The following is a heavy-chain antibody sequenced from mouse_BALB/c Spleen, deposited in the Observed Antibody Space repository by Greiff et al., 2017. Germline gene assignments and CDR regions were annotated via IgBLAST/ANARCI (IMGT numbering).Heavy chain of an antibody. CDR2: ISDGGSYT. V-gene: IGHV5-4*02. Sequence: EVKLVESGGGLVKPGGSLKLSCAASGFTFSDYYMYWVRQTPEKRLEWVATISDGGSYTYYPDSVKGRFTISRDNAKNNLYLQMSSLKSEDTAMYYCARDPATPYWYFDVWGAGTTVTVSS. CDR3: ARDPATPYWYFDV. D-gene: IGHD1-2*01. CDR1: GFTFSDYY. J-gene: IGHJ1*01.